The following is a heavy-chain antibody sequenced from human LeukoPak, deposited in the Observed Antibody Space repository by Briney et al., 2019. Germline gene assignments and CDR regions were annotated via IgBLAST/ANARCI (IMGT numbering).Heavy chain of an antibody. CDR1: GFTFSSYS. V-gene: IGHV3-48*01. Sequence: GGSLRLSCAVSGFTFSSYSMNWVRQAPGKGVEWVSYISSSSSTIYYADSVKGRFTNSRDNAKNSLYLQMNSLRAEDTAVYYCARGASGGQLWLPVSWFDPWGQGTLVTVSS. CDR3: ARGASGGQLWLPVSWFDP. D-gene: IGHD5-18*01. J-gene: IGHJ5*02. CDR2: ISSSSSTI.